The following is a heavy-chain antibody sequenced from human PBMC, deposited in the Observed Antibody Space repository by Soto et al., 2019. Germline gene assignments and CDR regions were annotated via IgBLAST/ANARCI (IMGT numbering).Heavy chain of an antibody. CDR3: ARDYGDYGNYYYYMDV. D-gene: IGHD4-17*01. CDR2: INHSGST. Sequence: TSETLSLTCAVYGGSFSGYYWSWIRQPPGKGLEWIGEINHSGSTNYNPSLKSRVTISVDTSKNQFSLKLSSVTAADTAVYYCARDYGDYGNYYYYMDVWGKGTTVTVSS. CDR1: GGSFSGYY. V-gene: IGHV4-34*01. J-gene: IGHJ6*03.